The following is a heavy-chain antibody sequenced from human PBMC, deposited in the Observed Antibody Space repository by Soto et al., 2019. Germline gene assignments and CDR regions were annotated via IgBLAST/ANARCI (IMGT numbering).Heavy chain of an antibody. CDR3: ARDRDYGDYEQRDAFDI. J-gene: IGHJ3*02. V-gene: IGHV1-18*01. Sequence: ASVKVSCKASGYTFTSYGISWVRQAPGQGLEWMGWISAYNGNTNYAQKLQGRVTMTTDTSTSTAYMELRSLRSDDTAVYYCARDRDYGDYEQRDAFDIWGQGTMVTVSS. D-gene: IGHD4-17*01. CDR2: ISAYNGNT. CDR1: GYTFTSYG.